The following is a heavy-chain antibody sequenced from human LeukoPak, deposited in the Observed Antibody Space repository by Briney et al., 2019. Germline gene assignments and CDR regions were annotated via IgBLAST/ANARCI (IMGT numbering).Heavy chain of an antibody. V-gene: IGHV3-74*01. CDR2: IHSDGGST. CDR3: ARGGSTYFDS. J-gene: IGHJ4*01. Sequence: PGGSLRLSCAASGFSFSNYWMHWVRQAPGTGLVWVSRIHSDGGSTYADSVKGRFTISRDNAKNTLYLQMDTLRGEDTAVYYCARGGSTYFDSWGHGTLVPVSS. CDR1: GFSFSNYW. D-gene: IGHD3-16*01.